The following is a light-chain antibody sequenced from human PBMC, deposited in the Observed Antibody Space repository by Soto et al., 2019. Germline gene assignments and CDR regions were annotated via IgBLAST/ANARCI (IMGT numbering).Light chain of an antibody. CDR3: SSYTNVI. J-gene: IGLJ2*01. Sequence: QSALTQPASVSGSPGQSITISCTGVSSDVGGYNYVSWYQHHPGKAPKLIIYDVSNRPSGVSKRFSGSKSGNTASLTIAGLQAEDEAEYYCSSYTNVIFGGGTKLTVL. V-gene: IGLV2-14*01. CDR2: DVS. CDR1: SSDVGGYNY.